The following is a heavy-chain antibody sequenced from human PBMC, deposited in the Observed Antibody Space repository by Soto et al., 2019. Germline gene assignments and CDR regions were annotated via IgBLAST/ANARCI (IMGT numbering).Heavy chain of an antibody. CDR3: XARGEPYYDFWSGYLCYFDY. Sequence: QVQLQESGPGLVKPSQTLSLTCTVSGGSISSGGYYWSWIRQHPGKGLEWIGYIYYSGSTYYNPSLKSRVTISXXXXXXXXXXXXXXXXXXXXXXXXXARGEPYYDFWSGYLCYFDYWGQGTLVTVSS. D-gene: IGHD3-3*01. CDR1: GGSISSGGYY. J-gene: IGHJ4*02. V-gene: IGHV4-31*03. CDR2: IYYSGST.